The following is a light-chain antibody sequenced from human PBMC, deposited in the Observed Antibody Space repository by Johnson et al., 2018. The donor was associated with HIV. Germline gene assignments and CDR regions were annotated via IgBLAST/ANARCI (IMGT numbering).Light chain of an antibody. V-gene: IGLV1-51*02. CDR1: SSSIGNDF. CDR2: ENN. Sequence: QSVLTQPPSVSAAPGQEVTISCSASSSSIGNDFVSWYQQLPGTAPKLLISENNKRPSGIPDRFSGSQSGTSATLGITGLQTGDEADYYSGTGDSSLSAGYVFGTGTKVTVL. CDR3: GTGDSSLSAGYV. J-gene: IGLJ1*01.